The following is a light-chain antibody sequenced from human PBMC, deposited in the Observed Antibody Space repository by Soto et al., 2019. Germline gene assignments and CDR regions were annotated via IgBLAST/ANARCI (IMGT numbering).Light chain of an antibody. CDR2: EVS. J-gene: IGLJ1*01. CDR3: SSYAGSNRV. Sequence: QSALTQPPSASGSPGQSVTISCTGTSSDVGGYNYVSWYQQLPGKAPKLMIYEVSKRPSGVPDRFSGSKSGNTASQTVSGLQAEDEADYYCSSYAGSNRVFGTGTKVTVL. V-gene: IGLV2-8*01. CDR1: SSDVGGYNY.